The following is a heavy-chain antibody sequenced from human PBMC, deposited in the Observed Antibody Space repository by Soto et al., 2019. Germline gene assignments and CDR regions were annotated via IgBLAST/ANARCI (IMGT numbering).Heavy chain of an antibody. CDR3: ARYWELSPPYYYYGMDV. Sequence: GGSLRLSCAASGFTFSSYSMNWVRQAPGKGLEWVSSISSSSSYIYYADSVKGRFTISRDNAKNSLYLQRNSLRAEDTAVYYCARYWELSPPYYYYGMDVWGQGTTVTVSS. V-gene: IGHV3-21*01. J-gene: IGHJ6*02. CDR1: GFTFSSYS. CDR2: ISSSSSYI. D-gene: IGHD1-7*01.